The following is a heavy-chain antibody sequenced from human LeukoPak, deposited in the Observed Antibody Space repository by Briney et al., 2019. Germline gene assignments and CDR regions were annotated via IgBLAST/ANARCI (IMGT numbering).Heavy chain of an antibody. D-gene: IGHD3-3*01. CDR1: GYSFTSYW. CDR3: ARLGVIISTGYFHH. Sequence: GESLKISCKGSGYSFTSYWIGWVRQMPGKGLEWMGIIYPGDSDTRYSPTFQGQVIISADKSISTAYLQWSSLQASDTAIYYCARLGVIISTGYFHHWGQGTLVTVSS. J-gene: IGHJ1*01. V-gene: IGHV5-51*01. CDR2: IYPGDSDT.